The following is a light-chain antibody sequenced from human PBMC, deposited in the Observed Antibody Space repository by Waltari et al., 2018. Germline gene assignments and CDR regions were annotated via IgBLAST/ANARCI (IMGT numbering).Light chain of an antibody. V-gene: IGLV1-47*01. J-gene: IGLJ2*01. CDR1: SPTIGSTY. Sequence: SVLTQPPSASGTPGQRVTLSVSGSSPTIGSTYVFWYQQGPGTAPNLLSYMNEQRPSGVPDRFSGSKSGTSASLAISGLQSEDEADYYCRAWDTSLSGVLFGGGTKVTVL. CDR2: MNE. CDR3: RAWDTSLSGVL.